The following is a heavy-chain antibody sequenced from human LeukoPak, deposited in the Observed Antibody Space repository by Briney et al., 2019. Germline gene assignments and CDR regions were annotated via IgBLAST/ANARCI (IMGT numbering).Heavy chain of an antibody. CDR1: GFTFSSYW. D-gene: IGHD3-9*01. CDR2: INSDGSST. Sequence: PGGSLRLSCAASGFTFSSYWIYWVRQAPGKGLEWVSLINSDGSSTIYADSVKGRFTISRDNAKNSLYLQMNSLRDEDTAVYYCARRDYDILTDQAVGFDYWGQGTLVTVSS. CDR3: ARRDYDILTDQAVGFDY. V-gene: IGHV3-74*01. J-gene: IGHJ4*02.